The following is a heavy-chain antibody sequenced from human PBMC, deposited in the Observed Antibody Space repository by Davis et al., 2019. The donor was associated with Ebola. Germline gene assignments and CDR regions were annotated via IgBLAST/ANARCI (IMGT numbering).Heavy chain of an antibody. Sequence: GASLKISCKDSGNRFSSHWIGWVRQMPGKGLEWMGIIYTGDSDTRYSPSFRGQVTISADKSIKTAFLQWSSLKASDTAIYYCARGHGLDVWGQGTTVTVPS. CDR3: ARGHGLDV. CDR2: IYTGDSDT. V-gene: IGHV5-51*01. J-gene: IGHJ6*02. CDR1: GNRFSSHW.